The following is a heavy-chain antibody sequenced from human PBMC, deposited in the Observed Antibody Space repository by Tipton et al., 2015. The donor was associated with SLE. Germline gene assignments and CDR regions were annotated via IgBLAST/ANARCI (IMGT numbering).Heavy chain of an antibody. CDR1: GGSISRSTYY. D-gene: IGHD2-15*01. CDR3: ARGLFGWELPY. Sequence: LRLSCTVSGGSISRSTYYWGWIRQPPGKGLEWIGSLYYSGRAYYNPSLKSRVTISVDTSTNQFSLRLSSVTAADTAVYFCARGLFGWELPYWGQGTLVTVSS. V-gene: IGHV4-39*07. J-gene: IGHJ4*02. CDR2: LYYSGRA.